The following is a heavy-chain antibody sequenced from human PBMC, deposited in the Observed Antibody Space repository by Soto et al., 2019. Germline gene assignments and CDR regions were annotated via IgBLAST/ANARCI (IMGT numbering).Heavy chain of an antibody. J-gene: IGHJ5*02. Sequence: SETLSLTCTVSGGSISSGGYYWSWIRQHPGKGLEWIGYIYYSGSTYYNPSLKSRVTISVDTSKNQFSLKLSSVTAADTAVYYCARCRGYYGDYWFAPWGQGTLVTVSS. V-gene: IGHV4-31*03. CDR3: ARCRGYYGDYWFAP. D-gene: IGHD4-17*01. CDR1: GGSISSGGYY. CDR2: IYYSGST.